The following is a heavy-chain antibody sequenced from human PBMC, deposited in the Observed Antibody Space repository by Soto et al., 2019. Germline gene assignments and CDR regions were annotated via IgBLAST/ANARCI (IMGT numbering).Heavy chain of an antibody. V-gene: IGHV3-30*18. CDR3: AKDATMVRGVIIDNWFNP. Sequence: GGSLRLSCAASGFTFSSYGMHWVRQAPGKGLEWVAVISYDGSNKYYADSVKGRFTISRDNSKNTLYLQMNSLRAEDTAVYYCAKDATMVRGVIIDNWFNPWGQGTLVAVSS. CDR2: ISYDGSNK. D-gene: IGHD3-10*01. CDR1: GFTFSSYG. J-gene: IGHJ5*02.